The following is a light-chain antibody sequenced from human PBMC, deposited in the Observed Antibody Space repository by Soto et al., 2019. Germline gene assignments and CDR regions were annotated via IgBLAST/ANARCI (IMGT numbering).Light chain of an antibody. CDR3: QQGHNWPLT. J-gene: IGKJ2*01. Sequence: EIVMTQSPATLYLSPGEIAALSCRASQSINSELAWYQQKPGQPPRLLIYGASTRSHGVPARFTGSESGSEFTLTISGLQSEDFAVYYCQQGHNWPLTFGQGTRLEI. CDR2: GAS. CDR1: QSINSE. V-gene: IGKV3-15*01.